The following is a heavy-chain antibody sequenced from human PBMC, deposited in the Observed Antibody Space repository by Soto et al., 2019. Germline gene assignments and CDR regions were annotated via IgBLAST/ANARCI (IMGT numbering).Heavy chain of an antibody. CDR1: GGSISSNNW. J-gene: IGHJ4*02. CDR3: ATLDGGCY. D-gene: IGHD1-1*01. CDR2: IYHDGNT. Sequence: QVQLQESGPGLVTPSGTLSLTCAVSGGSISSNNWWSWVRQPPGKGLEWIGEIYHDGNTHYNPSLKSRVTISVDTSKTAFALILSSLTASDTAVYYCATLDGGCYWGQGPRVPVSS. V-gene: IGHV4-4*02.